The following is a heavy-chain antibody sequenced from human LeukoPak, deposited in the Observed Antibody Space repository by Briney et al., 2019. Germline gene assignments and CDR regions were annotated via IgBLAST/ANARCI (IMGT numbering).Heavy chain of an antibody. CDR3: ARGVYSSGWYPDNFDY. CDR2: IKQDGSGK. D-gene: IGHD6-19*01. V-gene: IGHV3-7*01. CDR1: GFTVSSND. Sequence: GGSLRLSCEASGFTVSSNDASWVRQAPGKGLEWVANIKQDGSGKYYVDNVKGRFTTSRDNPKNSLYLQMNSLRAEDTAVYYCARGVYSSGWYPDNFDYWGQGTLVTVSS. J-gene: IGHJ4*02.